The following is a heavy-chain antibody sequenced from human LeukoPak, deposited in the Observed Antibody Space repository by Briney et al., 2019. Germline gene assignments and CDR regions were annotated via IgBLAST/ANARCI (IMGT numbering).Heavy chain of an antibody. CDR3: ARERWGGWYTGGRAYYYGMDV. CDR2: ISGSGGST. CDR1: GFTFSSYA. V-gene: IGHV3-23*01. D-gene: IGHD6-19*01. J-gene: IGHJ6*02. Sequence: PGGSLRLSCAASGFTFSSYAMSWVRQAPGKGLEWVSAISGSGGSTYYADSVKGRFTISRDNSKNTLYLQMNSLRAEDTAVYYCARERWGGWYTGGRAYYYGMDVWGQGTTVTVSS.